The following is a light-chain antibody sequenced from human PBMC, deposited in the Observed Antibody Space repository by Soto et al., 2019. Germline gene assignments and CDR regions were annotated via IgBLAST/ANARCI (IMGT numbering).Light chain of an antibody. J-gene: IGLJ2*01. CDR2: DVN. CDR3: TSWTTSTTMI. CDR1: SSDIGAYNF. V-gene: IGLV2-14*03. Sequence: QSALTQPASVSGSPGQSITISCTGTSSDIGAYNFVSWYQQHPGKAPKLMLYDVNIRPSGVSNRFSGSKSGNTASLNISGLQAEDEADYYCTSWTTSTTMIFGGGTKVTAL.